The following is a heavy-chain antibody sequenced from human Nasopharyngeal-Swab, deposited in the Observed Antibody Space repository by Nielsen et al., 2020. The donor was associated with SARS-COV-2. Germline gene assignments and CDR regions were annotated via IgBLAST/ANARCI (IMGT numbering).Heavy chain of an antibody. V-gene: IGHV3-9*01. CDR3: AKADRSGY. CDR1: GFTFDEYA. CDR2: ISWNGGNI. D-gene: IGHD3-10*01. J-gene: IGHJ4*02. Sequence: GGSLRLSCAASGFTFDEYAMHWVRQAPGKGFEWVSGISWNGGNIGYGDSVKGRFTISRDNAKNSLYLQMNSLRVEDTALYYCAKADRSGYWGQGTLVTVSS.